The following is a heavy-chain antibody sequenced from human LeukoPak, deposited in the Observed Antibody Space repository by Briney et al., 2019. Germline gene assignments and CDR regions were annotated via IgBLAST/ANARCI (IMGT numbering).Heavy chain of an antibody. CDR2: MNPNSGNT. Sequence: GASVKVSCKASGYTFTSYDINWVRQATGQGLEWLGWMNPNSGNTGYAQKFQGRVTMTRNTSISTAYMELSSLRSEDTAVYYCATRPAAYYDFWSGYTERSEYFQHWGQGTLVTVSS. CDR3: ATRPAAYYDFWSGYTERSEYFQH. V-gene: IGHV1-8*01. CDR1: GYTFTSYD. J-gene: IGHJ1*01. D-gene: IGHD3-3*01.